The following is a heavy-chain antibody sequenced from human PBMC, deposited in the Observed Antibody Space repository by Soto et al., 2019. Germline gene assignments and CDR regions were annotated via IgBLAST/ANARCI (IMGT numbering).Heavy chain of an antibody. D-gene: IGHD3-3*01. V-gene: IGHV1-18*03. CDR2: IHAYNGKT. Sequence: ASVKVSCKASGYTFTSYGISWVRQAPGQGLEWMGWIHAYNGKTNYAQKLKGRVTMTTDTSTSTAYMEPRSLRSDDMAGQYCAREKGVYYDFWSGSSPQGWFDPWGQGTLVTVSS. CDR1: GYTFTSYG. CDR3: AREKGVYYDFWSGSSPQGWFDP. J-gene: IGHJ5*02.